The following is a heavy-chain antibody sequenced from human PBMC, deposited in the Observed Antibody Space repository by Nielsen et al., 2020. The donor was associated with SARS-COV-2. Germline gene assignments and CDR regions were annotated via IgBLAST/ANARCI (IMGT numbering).Heavy chain of an antibody. Sequence: RQAPGKGLEWIGSIYYSGSTYYNPSLKSRVTISVDTSKNQFSLKLSSVTAADTAVYYCARDKAVGWFDPWGQGTLVTVSS. D-gene: IGHD6-19*01. CDR3: ARDKAVGWFDP. J-gene: IGHJ5*02. V-gene: IGHV4-39*02. CDR2: IYYSGST.